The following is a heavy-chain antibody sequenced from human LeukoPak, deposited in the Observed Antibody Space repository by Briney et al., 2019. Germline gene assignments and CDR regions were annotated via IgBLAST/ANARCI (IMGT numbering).Heavy chain of an antibody. J-gene: IGHJ4*02. CDR1: GESFSGYY. CDR3: ARQGTRLWGFLDY. V-gene: IGHV4-34*01. D-gene: IGHD6-6*01. Sequence: SETLSLTCAVYGESFSGYYWSWIRQSPGKGLEWIGEISHSGSASYNPSLKSRVIISADTSKNQFSLSPRSVTAADTAVYFCARQGTRLWGFLDYWGQGTLVAVSS. CDR2: ISHSGSA.